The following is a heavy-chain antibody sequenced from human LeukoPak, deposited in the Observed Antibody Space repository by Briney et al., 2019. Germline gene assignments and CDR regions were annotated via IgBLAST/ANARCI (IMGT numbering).Heavy chain of an antibody. Sequence: SETLSLTCTVSGYSISSGYYWSWIRQPPGKGLEWIGYIYYTGSTNYNPSLKSRVTISVDASKNQLSLKLSSVTAADTAVYYCARYYCTGGICYHFDYWGQGTLVTVSS. CDR2: IYYTGST. V-gene: IGHV4-61*01. J-gene: IGHJ4*02. CDR3: ARYYCTGGICYHFDY. CDR1: GYSISSGYY. D-gene: IGHD2-15*01.